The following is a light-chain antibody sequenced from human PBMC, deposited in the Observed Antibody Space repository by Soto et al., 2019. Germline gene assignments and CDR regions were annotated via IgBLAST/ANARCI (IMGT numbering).Light chain of an antibody. CDR2: DVS. Sequence: QSALTQPASVSGSPGQSITISCTGTSSDVGGYDYVSWYQQHPGKAPKLMIYDVSNRPSGVSSRFSGSKSGNTASLTISGLQPEDEADYYCSSYTTTSTVVFGGGTKLTVL. CDR3: SSYTTTSTVV. CDR1: SSDVGGYDY. J-gene: IGLJ2*01. V-gene: IGLV2-14*03.